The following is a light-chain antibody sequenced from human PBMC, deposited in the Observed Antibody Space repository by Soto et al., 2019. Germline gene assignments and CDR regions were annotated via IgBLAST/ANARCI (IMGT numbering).Light chain of an antibody. CDR2: DVS. Sequence: QSALAQPASVSGSPGQSITISCTGTSSDLGDYNSVSWYQHHPGKAPKLMIYDVSHRPSRVSNRFSGSKSGNTASLTISGLQTEDEADYYCSSYTTVRTLVFGEGTKVTVL. CDR3: SSYTTVRTLV. V-gene: IGLV2-14*01. CDR1: SSDLGDYNS. J-gene: IGLJ3*02.